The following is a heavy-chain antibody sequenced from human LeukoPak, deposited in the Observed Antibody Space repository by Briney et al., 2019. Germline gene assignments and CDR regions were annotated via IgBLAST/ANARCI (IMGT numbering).Heavy chain of an antibody. CDR3: AKGLRGSSWYVLGCDY. J-gene: IGHJ4*02. CDR2: ISGSGGST. D-gene: IGHD6-13*01. V-gene: IGHV3-23*01. CDR1: GFTFSSYA. Sequence: GGSLRLSCAASGFTFSSYAMSWVRQAPGKGLEWVSAISGSGGSTYYADSVKGRFTISRDNSKNTLYLQMNSLRAEDTAVYYCAKGLRGSSWYVLGCDYWGQGTLVTVSS.